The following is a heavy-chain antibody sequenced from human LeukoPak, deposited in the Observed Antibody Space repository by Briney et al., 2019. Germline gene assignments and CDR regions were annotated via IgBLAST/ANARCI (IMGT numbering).Heavy chain of an antibody. J-gene: IGHJ5*02. CDR3: ARPRRRTTYGSGSYYNGLGWNWFDP. CDR1: GGSIRSSIYY. V-gene: IGHV4-39*07. CDR2: VHSTGST. Sequence: SETLSLTCTVSGGSIRSSIYYWGWIRQPPGKGLEWVASVHSTGSTYYNSYLKSRATVSVDTSQNQFSLRLSSVTAADTAVYYCARPRRRTTYGSGSYYNGLGWNWFDPWGQGTLVTVSS. D-gene: IGHD3-10*01.